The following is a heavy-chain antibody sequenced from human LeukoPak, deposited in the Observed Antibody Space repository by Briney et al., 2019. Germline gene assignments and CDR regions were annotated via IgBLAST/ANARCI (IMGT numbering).Heavy chain of an antibody. CDR2: ITPNGGST. CDR1: GFTFSIFA. V-gene: IGHV3-64D*09. J-gene: IGHJ3*01. Sequence: GGSLRLSCSASGFTFSIFAMHWVRQAPGKGLVYVSLITPNGGSTNYADSQKGRYTISRDDSKNTLYLQMNSLRPEDTAMYFCVKDLTGSWAFDVWGEGTMVTVSS. D-gene: IGHD7-27*01. CDR3: VKDLTGSWAFDV.